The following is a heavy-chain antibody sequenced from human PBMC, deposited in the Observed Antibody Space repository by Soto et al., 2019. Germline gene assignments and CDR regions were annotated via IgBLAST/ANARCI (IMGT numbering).Heavy chain of an antibody. CDR3: AKDRATEIFGVVTYYFDY. CDR1: GFTFSSYG. D-gene: IGHD3-3*01. Sequence: HPGGSLRLSCAASGFTFSSYGMYWVRQAPGKGLEWVAVISYDGSNKYYADSVKGRFTISRDNSKNTLYLQMNSLRAEDTAVYYCAKDRATEIFGVVTYYFDYWGQGTLVTVSS. V-gene: IGHV3-30*18. J-gene: IGHJ4*02. CDR2: ISYDGSNK.